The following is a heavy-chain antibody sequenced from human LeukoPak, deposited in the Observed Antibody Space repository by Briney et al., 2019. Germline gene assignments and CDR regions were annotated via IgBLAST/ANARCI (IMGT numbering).Heavy chain of an antibody. CDR1: GFTFSSYW. Sequence: GGSLRLSCAASGFTFSSYWMSWVRQAPGKGLEWVANIKQDGSEKYYVDSVKGRFTISRDNAKNSLYLQMNSLRAEDTAVYYCAREESSSSPSHYYYMDVWGKGTTVTVSS. J-gene: IGHJ6*03. V-gene: IGHV3-7*01. CDR2: IKQDGSEK. D-gene: IGHD6-6*01. CDR3: AREESSSSPSHYYYMDV.